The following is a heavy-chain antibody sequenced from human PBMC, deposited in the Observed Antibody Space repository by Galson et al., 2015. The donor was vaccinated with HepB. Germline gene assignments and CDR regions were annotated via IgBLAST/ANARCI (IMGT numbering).Heavy chain of an antibody. J-gene: IGHJ2*01. CDR1: GFTFSSYS. V-gene: IGHV3-48*04. CDR2: ISSSSSTI. CDR3: ARTIHCSGGSCYKDWYFDL. D-gene: IGHD2-15*01. Sequence: SLRLSCAASGFTFSSYSMNWVRQAPGKGLEWVSYISSSSSTIYYADSVKGRFTISRDNAKNSLYLQMNSLRAEDTAVYYCARTIHCSGGSCYKDWYFDLWGRGTLVTVSS.